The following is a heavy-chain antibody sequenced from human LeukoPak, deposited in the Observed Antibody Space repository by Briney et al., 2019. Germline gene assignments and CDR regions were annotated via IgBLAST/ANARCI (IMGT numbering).Heavy chain of an antibody. J-gene: IGHJ5*02. D-gene: IGHD3-16*01. CDR1: GGTFSSYA. CDR2: IIPIFGTA. V-gene: IGHV1-69*06. Sequence: ASVKVSCKASGGTFSSYAISWVRQAPGQGLKWMGGIIPIFGTANYAQKFQGRVTITADKSTSTAYMELSSLRSEDTAVYYCARRGLGPNVNWFDPWGQGTLVTVSS. CDR3: ARRGLGPNVNWFDP.